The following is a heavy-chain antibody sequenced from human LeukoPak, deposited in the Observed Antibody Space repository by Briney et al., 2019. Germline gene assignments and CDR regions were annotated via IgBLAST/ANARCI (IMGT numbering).Heavy chain of an antibody. V-gene: IGHV1-69*04. CDR2: IIPILGIA. CDR3: ARDNSSGYYYYYYYGMDV. Sequence: SVKVSCKASGGTFSSYAISWVRQAPGQGLEWMGRIIPILGIANYAQKFQGRVTITADKSTSTAYMELSSLRSEDTAVCYCARDNSSGYYYYYYYGMDVWGQGTTVTVSS. CDR1: GGTFSSYA. J-gene: IGHJ6*02. D-gene: IGHD3-22*01.